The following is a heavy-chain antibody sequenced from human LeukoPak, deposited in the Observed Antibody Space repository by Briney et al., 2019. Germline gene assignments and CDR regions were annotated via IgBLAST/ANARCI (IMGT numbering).Heavy chain of an antibody. CDR1: GGSISSYY. Sequence: SETLSLTCTVPGGSISSYYWSWIRQPAGKGLEWIGRIYTSGSTNYNPSLKSRVTMSVDTSKNQFSLKLSSVTAADTPVYYCARVSPHYYYYYMDVWGKGTTVTVSS. CDR2: IYTSGST. CDR3: ARVSPHYYYYYMDV. V-gene: IGHV4-4*07. J-gene: IGHJ6*03.